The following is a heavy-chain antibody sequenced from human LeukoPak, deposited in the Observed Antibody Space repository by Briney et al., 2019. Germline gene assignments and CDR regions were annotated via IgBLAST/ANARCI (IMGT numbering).Heavy chain of an antibody. CDR2: IDPSDSYT. Sequence: GASLKISCTGSGYTFTSHWISWVRQMPGKGLEWMGMIDPSDSYTNYSPSFQGHVTISADKSISTAYLQWSSLKASDTAMYYCARSGTTGDFDSWGQGTLVTVSS. J-gene: IGHJ4*02. CDR1: GYTFTSHW. D-gene: IGHD3-10*01. CDR3: ARSGTTGDFDS. V-gene: IGHV5-10-1*01.